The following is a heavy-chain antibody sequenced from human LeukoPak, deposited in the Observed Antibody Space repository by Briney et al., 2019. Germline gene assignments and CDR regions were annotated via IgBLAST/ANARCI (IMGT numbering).Heavy chain of an antibody. V-gene: IGHV4-39*07. Sequence: SSETLSLTCTVSGGSISSSSYYWGWIRQPPGKGLEWIGSIYHSGSTYYNPSLKSRVTMSVDTSKNQFSLKLSSVTAADTAVYYCARGPPAPYSSSWYKKAFDIWGQGTMVTVSS. D-gene: IGHD6-13*01. J-gene: IGHJ3*02. CDR3: ARGPPAPYSSSWYKKAFDI. CDR2: IYHSGST. CDR1: GGSISSSSYY.